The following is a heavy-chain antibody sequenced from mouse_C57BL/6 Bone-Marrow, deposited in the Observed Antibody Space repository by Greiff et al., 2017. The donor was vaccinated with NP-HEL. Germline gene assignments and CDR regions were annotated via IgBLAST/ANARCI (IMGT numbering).Heavy chain of an antibody. D-gene: IGHD1-1*01. Sequence: EVKLMESGPELVKPGASVKIPCKASGYTFTDYNMDWVKQSHGKSLEWIGDINPNNGGTIYNQKFKGKATLTVDKSSSTAYMELRSLTSEDTAVYYCARGTVVDWYFDVWGTGTTVTVSS. J-gene: IGHJ1*03. CDR3: ARGTVVDWYFDV. V-gene: IGHV1-18*01. CDR1: GYTFTDYN. CDR2: INPNNGGT.